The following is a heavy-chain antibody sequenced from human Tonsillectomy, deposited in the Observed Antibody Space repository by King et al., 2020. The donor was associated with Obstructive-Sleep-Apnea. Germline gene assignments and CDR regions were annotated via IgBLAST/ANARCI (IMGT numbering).Heavy chain of an antibody. V-gene: IGHV4-4*07. D-gene: IGHD6-19*01. Sequence: VQLQESGPGLVKPSETRTLTCTVSGCSISSYYLNWIWQPAGKGLEWIGRVYNRGRTYYNPSLKSLVTMAVDTSKNQLTLRLSSVTAADTAVYYCARFSSGWGTEYYYGMDVWGPGTTVTVSS. CDR2: VYNRGRT. CDR3: ARFSSGWGTEYYYGMDV. J-gene: IGHJ6*02. CDR1: GCSISSYY.